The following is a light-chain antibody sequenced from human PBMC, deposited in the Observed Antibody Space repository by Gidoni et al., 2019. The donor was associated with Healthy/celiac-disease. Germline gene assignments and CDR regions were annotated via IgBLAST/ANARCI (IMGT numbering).Light chain of an antibody. Sequence: DIAMTQSPDSLAVSLGERATINCKSSQSVLYSSNNKNYLAWYQQKPGQPPKLLIYWASTRESGVPDRFSGSGSGTDFTLTINSLQAEDVAVYYCQQYYGTPYTFGPXTRVDIK. CDR3: QQYYGTPYT. CDR1: QSVLYSSNNKNY. J-gene: IGKJ3*01. V-gene: IGKV4-1*01. CDR2: WAS.